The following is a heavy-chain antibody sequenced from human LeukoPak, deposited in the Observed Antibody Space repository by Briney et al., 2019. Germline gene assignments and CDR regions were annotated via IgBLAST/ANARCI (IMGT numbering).Heavy chain of an antibody. CDR3: ARGYGGYQDY. Sequence: PGGSLRLSCAASGFTFSSYWMSWVRQAPGKGLVWVSLISTDGSSTNYADSVKGRFTISRDNAKNTLYLQMNSLRAEDTAVYYCARGYGGYQDYWGQGTLVTVSS. D-gene: IGHD5-12*01. J-gene: IGHJ4*02. CDR1: GFTFSSYW. CDR2: ISTDGSST. V-gene: IGHV3-74*01.